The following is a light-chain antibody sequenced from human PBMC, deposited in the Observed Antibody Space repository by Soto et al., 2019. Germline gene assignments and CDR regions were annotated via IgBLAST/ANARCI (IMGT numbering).Light chain of an antibody. CDR3: QQSNNLPLT. Sequence: DIQVTQSPPTLSASVGARVPITCRASQTISTWMAWYPQKPGKAPKLLVYDASTLQTGVPSRFTGNGSGTDFSFTISSLQPADVATYYCQQSNNLPLTFGGGTKVDIK. V-gene: IGKV1-5*01. CDR1: QTISTW. J-gene: IGKJ4*01. CDR2: DAS.